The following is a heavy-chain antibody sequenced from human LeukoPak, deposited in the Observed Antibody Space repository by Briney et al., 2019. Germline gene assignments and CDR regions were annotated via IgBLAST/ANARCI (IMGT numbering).Heavy chain of an antibody. CDR1: GFTFSSYA. Sequence: GGSLRLSCAASGFTFSSYAMTWVRQAPGKGLEWVSSISGSGDSTYYADSVKGRFTISRDNSKNTLYLQMNSLRAEDTAVYYCTRLGIAPRDFDYWGQGTLVTVSS. CDR2: ISGSGDST. CDR3: TRLGIAPRDFDY. D-gene: IGHD6-6*01. V-gene: IGHV3-23*01. J-gene: IGHJ4*02.